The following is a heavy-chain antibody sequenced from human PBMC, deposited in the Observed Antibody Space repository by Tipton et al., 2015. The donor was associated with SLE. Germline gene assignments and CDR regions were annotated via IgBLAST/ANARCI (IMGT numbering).Heavy chain of an antibody. J-gene: IGHJ1*01. D-gene: IGHD6-13*01. CDR3: TRANRIAEGGIED. CDR2: IYTSGST. Sequence: TLSLTCTVSGASISSHYWNWIRQPPGKGLEWIGYIYTSGSTNYNPSLKSRVTISVDTSKNQFSLKLSAVSAADMAVYYCTRANRIAEGGIEDWGPGLRVTVSS. CDR1: GASISSHY. V-gene: IGHV4-4*08.